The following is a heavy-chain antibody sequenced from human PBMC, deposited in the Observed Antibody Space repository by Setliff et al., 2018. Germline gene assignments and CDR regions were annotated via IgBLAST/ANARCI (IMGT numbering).Heavy chain of an antibody. V-gene: IGHV1-18*01. J-gene: IGHJ4*02. CDR1: GYTFSDYG. CDR2: ISPHTGNT. D-gene: IGHD2-2*01. CDR3: SRLVRYCTTTTCQRLSGGEY. Sequence: ASVKVSCKASGYTFSDYGISWVRQAPGQGLEWMGWISPHTGNTFYAPQFQGRVIMTTDTSTNTAYMDLRSLRSDDTAVYYCSRLVRYCTTTTCQRLSGGEYWGQGTLVTVSS.